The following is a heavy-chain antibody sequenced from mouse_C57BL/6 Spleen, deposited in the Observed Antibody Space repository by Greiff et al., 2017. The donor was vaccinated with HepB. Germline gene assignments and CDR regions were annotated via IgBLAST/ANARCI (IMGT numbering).Heavy chain of an antibody. D-gene: IGHD2-3*01. Sequence: EVQGVESGGDLVKPGGSLKLSCAASGFTFSSYGMSWVRQTPDKRLEWVATISSGGSYTYYPDSVKGRFTISRDNAKNTLYLQMSSLKSEDTARYYCARQFDGPDEGYFDVWGTGTTVTVSS. J-gene: IGHJ1*03. CDR1: GFTFSSYG. CDR3: ARQFDGPDEGYFDV. CDR2: ISSGGSYT. V-gene: IGHV5-6*01.